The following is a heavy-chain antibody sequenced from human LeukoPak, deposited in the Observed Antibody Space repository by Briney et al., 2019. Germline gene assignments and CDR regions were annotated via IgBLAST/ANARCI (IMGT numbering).Heavy chain of an antibody. CDR3: ARHATPHGDPGAFDI. D-gene: IGHD4-17*01. CDR1: GYSFTTDW. V-gene: IGHV5-51*01. CDR2: IYPGDSDT. J-gene: IGHJ3*02. Sequence: GESLKISCKASGYSFTTDWIGWVRQMPGKGVEWMGIIYPGDSDTRYSPSFQGQVTISADKSISTAYLQWSSLKASDTAMYYCARHATPHGDPGAFDIWGQGTMVTVSS.